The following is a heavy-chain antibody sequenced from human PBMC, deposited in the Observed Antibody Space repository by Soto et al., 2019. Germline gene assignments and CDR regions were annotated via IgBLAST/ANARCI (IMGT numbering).Heavy chain of an antibody. V-gene: IGHV5-51*01. J-gene: IGHJ3*02. CDR2: IYPGDSDT. Sequence: PGESLKISCKGSGYRLPATGTAGCARFPGKGLEWMGIIYPGDSDTRYSPSFQGQVTISADKSISTAYLQWSSLKASDTAMYYCARQRYFDSSHAFDIWGQGTMVTVSS. CDR3: ARQRYFDSSHAFDI. CDR1: GYRLPATG. D-gene: IGHD3-9*01.